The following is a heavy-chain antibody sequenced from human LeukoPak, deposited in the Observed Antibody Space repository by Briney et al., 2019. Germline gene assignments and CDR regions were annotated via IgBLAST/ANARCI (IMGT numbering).Heavy chain of an antibody. CDR1: GGSISSYY. D-gene: IGHD3-22*01. Sequence: SETLSLTCTVSGGSISSYYWSWIRQPPGKGLEWIGYIYYSGSTNYNPSLKSRVTISVDTSKNQSSLKLSSVTAADTAVYYCASTEGGSGYYYGFDYWGQGTLVTVSS. CDR3: ASTEGGSGYYYGFDY. J-gene: IGHJ4*02. CDR2: IYYSGST. V-gene: IGHV4-59*01.